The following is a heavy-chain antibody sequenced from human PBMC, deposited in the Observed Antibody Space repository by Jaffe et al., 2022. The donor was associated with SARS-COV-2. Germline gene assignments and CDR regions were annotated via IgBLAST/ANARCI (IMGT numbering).Heavy chain of an antibody. CDR3: VSGIVGTTNH. CDR2: INSDGSGT. V-gene: IGHV3-74*01. CDR1: GFTFSSYW. Sequence: DVQLVESGGGLVQPGGSLRLSCAASGFTFSSYWMYWVRQVPGKGPVWVSGINSDGSGTYYADSVRGRFTISKDTAKSTLYLQMNSLRAEDTAVYHCVSGIVGTTNHWGQGTLVTVSS. J-gene: IGHJ5*02. D-gene: IGHD1-26*01.